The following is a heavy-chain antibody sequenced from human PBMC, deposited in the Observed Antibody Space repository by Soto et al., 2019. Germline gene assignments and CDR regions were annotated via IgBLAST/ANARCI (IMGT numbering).Heavy chain of an antibody. D-gene: IGHD2-15*01. J-gene: IGHJ4*02. CDR1: GYTFTSYA. CDR2: INAGNGNT. V-gene: IGHV1-3*01. Sequence: ASVKVSCKASGYTFTSYAMHWVRQAPGQRLEWMGWINAGNGNTKYSQKFQGRVTITRDTSASTAYMELRSLRSDDTAVYYCARVELGDIVVVVAAMGFDYWGQGTLVTVSS. CDR3: ARVELGDIVVVVAAMGFDY.